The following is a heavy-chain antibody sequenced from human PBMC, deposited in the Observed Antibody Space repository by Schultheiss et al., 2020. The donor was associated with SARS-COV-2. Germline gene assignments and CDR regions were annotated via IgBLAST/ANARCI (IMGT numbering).Heavy chain of an antibody. CDR1: GFTFSTYE. CDR3: ARDRQYQLLWVVVYYMDV. D-gene: IGHD2-2*01. Sequence: GGSLRLSCAASGFTFSTYEMNWVRQAPGKGPEWVSYISSSGRSIHYADSVKGRFTISRDNAKNSLYLQMNSLRAEDTAVYYCARDRQYQLLWVVVYYMDVWGKGTTVTVSS. V-gene: IGHV3-48*03. J-gene: IGHJ6*04. CDR2: ISSSGRSI.